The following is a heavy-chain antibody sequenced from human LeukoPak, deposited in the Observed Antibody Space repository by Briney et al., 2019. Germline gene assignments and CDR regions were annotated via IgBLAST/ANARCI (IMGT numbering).Heavy chain of an antibody. CDR1: GLTFSSYS. D-gene: IGHD4-17*01. CDR2: ISSSSSYI. J-gene: IGHJ4*02. CDR3: ARPRNGDPGGY. Sequence: GGSLRLSWAASGLTFSSYSMNWVRQAPGKGLEWVSSISSSSSYIYYADSVKGRFTISRDNAKNSLYLQMNSLRAEDTAVYYCARPRNGDPGGYWGQGTLVTVSS. V-gene: IGHV3-21*01.